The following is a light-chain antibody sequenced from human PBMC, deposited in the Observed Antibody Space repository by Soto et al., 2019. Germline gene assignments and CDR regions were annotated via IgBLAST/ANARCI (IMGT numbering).Light chain of an antibody. V-gene: IGKV1-39*01. CDR3: QQTYSDIS. Sequence: DVRMTQSPSSLSASVGDTITITCRASRTINTYLNWFQQKPGEPPRLLIYGASTLHDGVPSRFGGSGSGADFTLTISGLQPEDFASYHCQQTYSDISFGGGTKVDIK. CDR1: RTINTY. J-gene: IGKJ4*01. CDR2: GAS.